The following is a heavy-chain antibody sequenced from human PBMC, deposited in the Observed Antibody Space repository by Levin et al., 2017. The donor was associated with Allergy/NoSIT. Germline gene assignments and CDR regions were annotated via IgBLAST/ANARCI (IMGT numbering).Heavy chain of an antibody. V-gene: IGHV4-61*01. CDR1: GGSVSRGNYY. D-gene: IGHD3-10*01. J-gene: IGHJ5*01. CDR3: VSRITLLRGVYWLDS. CDR2: IHYSGTT. Sequence: MTSETLSLTCTVSGGSVSRGNYYWNWIRQPPGKGLEWIGYIHYSGTTDSNPSLKSRVTISVDTSKNQFSLKLGSVTAADTAVYYCVSRITLLRGVYWLDSWGQGTLVTVSS.